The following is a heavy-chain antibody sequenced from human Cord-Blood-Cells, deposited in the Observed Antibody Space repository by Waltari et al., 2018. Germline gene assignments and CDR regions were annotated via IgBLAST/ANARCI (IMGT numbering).Heavy chain of an antibody. V-gene: IGHV4-39*01. CDR1: GGSISSSSYY. Sequence: QLQLQESGPGLVKPSETLSLTCTVSGGSISSSSYYWGWIRQPPGKGLGWIGSIYYSGSTYYNPPLKSRVTISVDTSKTQFSLKLSSVTAADTAVYYCARSGSYYYYYYYYMDVWGKGTTVTVSS. D-gene: IGHD1-26*01. CDR3: ARSGSYYYYYYYYMDV. J-gene: IGHJ6*03. CDR2: IYYSGST.